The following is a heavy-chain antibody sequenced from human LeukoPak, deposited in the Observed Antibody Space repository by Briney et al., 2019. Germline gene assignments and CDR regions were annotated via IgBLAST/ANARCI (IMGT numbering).Heavy chain of an antibody. V-gene: IGHV1-46*01. CDR2: INPSGGST. Sequence: ASVKVSCKASGYTFTSYYMHWVRQAPGQGLEWMGIINPSGGSTSYAQKFQGRVTMTRDMSTSTDYMELSSLRSEDTAVYYCARDNSMEDTAWWFDPWGQRTLVTVSS. CDR1: GYTFTSYY. J-gene: IGHJ5*02. D-gene: IGHD1-1*01. CDR3: ARDNSMEDTAWWFDP.